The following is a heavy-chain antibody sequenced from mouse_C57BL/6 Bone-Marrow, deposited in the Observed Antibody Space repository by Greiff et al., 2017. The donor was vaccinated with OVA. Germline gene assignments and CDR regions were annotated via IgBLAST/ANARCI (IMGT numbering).Heavy chain of an antibody. CDR1: GYTFTDYY. V-gene: IGHV1-26*01. J-gene: IGHJ1*03. Sequence: VQLQQSGPELVKPGASVKISCKASGYTFTDYYMNWVKQSHGKSLEWIGDINPNNGGTSYNQKFKGKATLTVDKSSSTAYMELHSLTSEDSADYNCARRDLGYFDVWGTGTTVTVSS. CDR3: ARRDLGYFDV. CDR2: INPNNGGT.